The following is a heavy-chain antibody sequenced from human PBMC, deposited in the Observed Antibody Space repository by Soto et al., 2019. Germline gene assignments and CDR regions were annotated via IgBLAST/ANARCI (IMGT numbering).Heavy chain of an antibody. J-gene: IGHJ5*02. CDR3: ARDYRYNWFDP. V-gene: IGHV4-38-2*02. Sequence: SETLSLTCAVSGYSISSGYYWGWIRQPPGKGLEWIGTIYHSGSTYYNPSLKSRVTISVDTSKNQFSLKLSSVTAADTAVYYCARDYRYNWFDPWGQGTLVT. CDR1: GYSISSGYY. D-gene: IGHD4-4*01. CDR2: IYHSGST.